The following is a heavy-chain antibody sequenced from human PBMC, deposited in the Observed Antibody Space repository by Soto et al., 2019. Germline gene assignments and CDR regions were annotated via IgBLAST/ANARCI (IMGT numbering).Heavy chain of an antibody. CDR1: GGSVSSGSYY. Sequence: PSETLSLTCTVSGGSVSSGSYYWSWIRQPPGKGLEWIGYIYYSGSTNYNPSLKSRVTISVDTSKNQFSLKLSSVTAADTAVYYCARDGPMDRAFDIWGQGTMVTVSS. V-gene: IGHV4-61*01. CDR3: ARDGPMDRAFDI. D-gene: IGHD3-10*01. CDR2: IYYSGST. J-gene: IGHJ3*02.